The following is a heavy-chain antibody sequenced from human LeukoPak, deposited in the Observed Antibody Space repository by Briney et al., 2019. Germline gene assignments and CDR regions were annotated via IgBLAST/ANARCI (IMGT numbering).Heavy chain of an antibody. D-gene: IGHD3-3*01. J-gene: IGHJ4*02. Sequence: GASVKVSCKASGYTFSSYAMNWVRQAPGQGLEFMGWINTYNGDPTYAQAFTGRFVFSVDTSVSTAYLQISSLKTEDTAVYYCARSYYHFWSDYQYPGDYWGQGTLVTVSS. CDR2: INTYNGDP. CDR3: ARSYYHFWSDYQYPGDY. V-gene: IGHV7-4-1*02. CDR1: GYTFSSYA.